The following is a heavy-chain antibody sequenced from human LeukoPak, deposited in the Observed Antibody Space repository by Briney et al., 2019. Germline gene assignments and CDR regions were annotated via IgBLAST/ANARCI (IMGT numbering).Heavy chain of an antibody. CDR3: ASTYYYDSSGYYRYDY. D-gene: IGHD3-22*01. Sequence: SVKVSCKASGGTLSSYTISWVRQAPGQGLEWMGRIIPVLGIANYAKKFQGRVTITADKSTSTAYMELSSLRSEDTAVYYCASTYYYDSSGYYRYDYWGQGTLVTVSS. CDR2: IIPVLGIA. J-gene: IGHJ4*02. V-gene: IGHV1-69*02. CDR1: GGTLSSYT.